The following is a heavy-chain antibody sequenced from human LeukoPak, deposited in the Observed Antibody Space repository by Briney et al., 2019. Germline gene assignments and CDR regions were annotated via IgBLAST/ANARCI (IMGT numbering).Heavy chain of an antibody. CDR3: ARARGGIQLWLRY. CDR2: IYSGGST. D-gene: IGHD5-18*01. J-gene: IGHJ4*02. V-gene: IGHV3-66*01. CDR1: GFTVSSNY. Sequence: GGSLRLSCAASGFTVSSNYMSWVRQAPGKGLEWVSVIYSGGSTYHADSVKGRFTISRDNSKNTLYLQMNSLRAEDTAVYYCARARGGIQLWLRYWGQGTLVTVSS.